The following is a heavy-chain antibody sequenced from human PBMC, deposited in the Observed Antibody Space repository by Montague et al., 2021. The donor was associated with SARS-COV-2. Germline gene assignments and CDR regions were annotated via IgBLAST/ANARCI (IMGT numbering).Heavy chain of an antibody. J-gene: IGHJ6*02. CDR3: ARVPGGVIILAIYYYYGMDV. D-gene: IGHD3-3*01. CDR1: GGSFSGYY. Sequence: SETLSLTCAVYGGSFSGYYWSWIRQPPGKGLEWIGEINHSGSTNXXPSLKSRVTISVDTSKSQFSLKLSAVTAADTAVYYCARVPGGVIILAIYYYYGMDVWGQGTTVTVSS. V-gene: IGHV4-34*01. CDR2: INHSGST.